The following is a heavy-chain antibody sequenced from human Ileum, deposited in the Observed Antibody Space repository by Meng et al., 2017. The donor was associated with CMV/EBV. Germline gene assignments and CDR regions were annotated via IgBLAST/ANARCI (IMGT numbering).Heavy chain of an antibody. CDR2: ISTSGGST. CDR3: ANEGQLAR. J-gene: IGHJ4*02. CDR1: GFTFSSYA. D-gene: IGHD6-6*01. Sequence: GGSLRLSCAASGFTFSSYAMSWVRQAPGKGLEWISTISTSGGSTYYADSVKGRFTISRDNSKNALYLQMNILRAEETAIYYCANEGQLARWGQGTLGTVSS. V-gene: IGHV3-23*01.